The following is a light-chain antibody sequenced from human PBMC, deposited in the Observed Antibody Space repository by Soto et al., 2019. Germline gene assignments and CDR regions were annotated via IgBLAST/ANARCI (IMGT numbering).Light chain of an antibody. CDR2: DVS. CDR3: FSYAGSSLG. J-gene: IGLJ1*01. CDR1: SSDVGGYNY. V-gene: IGLV2-11*01. Sequence: QSALTQPRSVSGSPGQSVTISCTGTSSDVGGYNYVSWYQQHPGKAPKLMIYDVSKRPSGVPDRFSGSKSGNTASLTISGLQAEDEADYYCFSYAGSSLGFGTGTKLTVL.